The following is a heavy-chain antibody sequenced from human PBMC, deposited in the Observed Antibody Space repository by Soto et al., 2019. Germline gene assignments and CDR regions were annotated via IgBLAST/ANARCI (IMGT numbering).Heavy chain of an antibody. Sequence: SVKVSCKASGVTFSSYAISWVRQAPGQGLEWMGGIIPIFGTANYAQKFQGRVTITADESTSTAYMGLSSLRSEDTAVYYCARGRSSSWYGFDPWGQGTLVTVSS. CDR3: ARGRSSSWYGFDP. CDR1: GVTFSSYA. V-gene: IGHV1-69*13. CDR2: IIPIFGTA. J-gene: IGHJ5*02. D-gene: IGHD6-13*01.